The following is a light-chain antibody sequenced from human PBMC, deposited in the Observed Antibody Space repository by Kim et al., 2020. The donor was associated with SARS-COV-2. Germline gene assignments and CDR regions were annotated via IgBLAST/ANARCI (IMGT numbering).Light chain of an antibody. V-gene: IGKV1-9*01. CDR2: AAS. Sequence: APVVDRVPITGRTSHVISSSLAWYQQKPGKAPKLLIYAASTLQSGFPSRFSGSGSGTDFSLTISSLQPEDFATYYCQKVNSYPITFGPGTRVDIK. J-gene: IGKJ3*01. CDR1: HVISSS. CDR3: QKVNSYPIT.